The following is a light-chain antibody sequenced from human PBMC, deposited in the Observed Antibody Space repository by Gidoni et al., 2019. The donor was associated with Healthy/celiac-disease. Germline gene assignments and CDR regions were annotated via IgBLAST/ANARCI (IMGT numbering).Light chain of an antibody. V-gene: IGKV1-9*01. CDR3: QQLNSYPLTCS. J-gene: IGKJ2*04. CDR1: QGISSY. CDR2: AAS. Sequence: DIQLTQSPSSLSASVGDRVTITCRASQGISSYLAWYQQKPGKAPKLLIYAASTLQSGVPSRFSGSGTGTEFTLTISSLQPEDFATYYCQQLNSYPLTCSFXQXTKLEIK.